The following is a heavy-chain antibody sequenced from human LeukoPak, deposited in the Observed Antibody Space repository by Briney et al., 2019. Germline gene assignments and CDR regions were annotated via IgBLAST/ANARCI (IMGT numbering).Heavy chain of an antibody. V-gene: IGHV1-69*05. D-gene: IGHD3-22*01. Sequence: SVKVSCEASGGTFSSYAISWVRQAPGQGLEWMGGIIPIFGTANYAQKFQGRVTITTDESTSTAYMELSSLRSEDTAVYYCARDYYDSSGYPRYYFDYWGQGTLVTVSS. CDR2: IIPIFGTA. CDR1: GGTFSSYA. J-gene: IGHJ4*02. CDR3: ARDYYDSSGYPRYYFDY.